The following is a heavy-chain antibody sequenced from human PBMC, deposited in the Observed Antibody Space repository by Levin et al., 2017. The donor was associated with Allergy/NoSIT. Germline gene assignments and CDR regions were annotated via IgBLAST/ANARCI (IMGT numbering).Heavy chain of an antibody. D-gene: IGHD5-18*01. CDR2: IDWDDDK. CDR3: TRIPHRGRSYGYDYGMDV. J-gene: IGHJ6*02. CDR1: GFSLTTSGMC. V-gene: IGHV2-70*11. Sequence: SGPTLVKPTQTLTLTCTFSGFSLTTSGMCVSWIRQPPGKALEWLARIDWDDDKYYSTSLKTRLTISTDTSKNQVVLTITNMYPVDPATYYCTRIPHRGRSYGYDYGMDVWGQGTTVTVSS.